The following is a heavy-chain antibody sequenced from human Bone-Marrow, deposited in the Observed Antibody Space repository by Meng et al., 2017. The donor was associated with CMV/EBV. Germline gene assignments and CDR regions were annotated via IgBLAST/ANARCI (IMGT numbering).Heavy chain of an antibody. D-gene: IGHD6-19*01. CDR2: ISSSSSYI. Sequence: GESLKISCAASGFTFSSYSMNWVRQAPGKGLEWVSSISSSSSYIYYADSVKGRFTISRDNAKNSLYLQMNSLRAEDTAVYYCARGLDSSGWYYYYYGMDVWGQGTTVTVSS. CDR3: ARGLDSSGWYYYYYGMDV. J-gene: IGHJ6*02. V-gene: IGHV3-21*01. CDR1: GFTFSSYS.